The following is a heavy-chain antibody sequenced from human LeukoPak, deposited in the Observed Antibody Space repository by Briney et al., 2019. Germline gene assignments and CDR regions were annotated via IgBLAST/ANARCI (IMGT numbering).Heavy chain of an antibody. D-gene: IGHD5-12*01. J-gene: IGHJ4*02. Sequence: PSETLSLTCTVSGGSISSGSYYWSWIRQPAGKGLEWIGRIYTSGSTNYNPSLKSRVTISVDTSKNQFSLKLSSVTAADTAVYYCARGTQIKGLWLRPFDYWGQGTLVTVSS. V-gene: IGHV4-61*02. CDR3: ARGTQIKGLWLRPFDY. CDR2: IYTSGST. CDR1: GGSISSGSYY.